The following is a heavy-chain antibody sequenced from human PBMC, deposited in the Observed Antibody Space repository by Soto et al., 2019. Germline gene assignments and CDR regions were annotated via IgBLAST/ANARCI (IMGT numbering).Heavy chain of an antibody. D-gene: IGHD3-3*01. CDR3: ASGAIFGVVIRRDYYYYMDV. CDR1: GYTFTSYY. Sequence: GASVKVSCKASGYTFTSYYMHWVRQAPGQGLEWMGIINPSGGSTSYAQKFQGRVTMTRDTSTSTVYMELSSLRSEDTAVYYCASGAIFGVVIRRDYYYYMDVWGKGTTVTVSS. J-gene: IGHJ6*03. V-gene: IGHV1-46*03. CDR2: INPSGGST.